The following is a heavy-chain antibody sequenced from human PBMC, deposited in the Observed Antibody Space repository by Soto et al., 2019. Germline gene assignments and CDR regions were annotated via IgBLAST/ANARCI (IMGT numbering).Heavy chain of an antibody. CDR3: VRRVSGNYDY. Sequence: EVQLAESGGGMVQPGGSLRLSCVASGFTCSSYDMHWVRQATGKGLEYVSSISSTGGTTYYGNSVKGRFTISRDNSKNTMYLQMGSLRAEDMAVYYCVRRVSGNYDYWGQGTLVTVSS. CDR2: ISSTGGTT. V-gene: IGHV3-64*01. CDR1: GFTCSSYD. J-gene: IGHJ4*02. D-gene: IGHD1-7*01.